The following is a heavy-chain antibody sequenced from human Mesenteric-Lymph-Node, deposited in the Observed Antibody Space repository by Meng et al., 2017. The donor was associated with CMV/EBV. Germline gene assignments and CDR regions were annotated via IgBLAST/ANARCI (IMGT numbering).Heavy chain of an antibody. V-gene: IGHV4-4*02. D-gene: IGHD6-13*01. CDR3: ASNIAAAGRDFDY. CDR1: GGSISSSNW. Sequence: SETLSLTCAVSGGSISSSNWWSWVRQPPGKGLEWIGEIYHSGSTNYNPSLKSRVTISVDKSKNQFSLKLSSVTAADTAVYYCASNIAAAGRDFDYWGQGTLVTVSS. CDR2: IYHSGST. J-gene: IGHJ4*02.